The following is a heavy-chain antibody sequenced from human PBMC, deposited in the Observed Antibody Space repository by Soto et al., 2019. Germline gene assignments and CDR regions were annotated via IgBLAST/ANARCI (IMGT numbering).Heavy chain of an antibody. D-gene: IGHD4-4*01. J-gene: IGHJ6*02. CDR3: ARQEVTGSHYYALDV. V-gene: IGHV3-53*01. CDR1: GFAVSSNY. CDR2: LYSDGTT. Sequence: GGSLRLSCAASGFAVSSNYMTWVRQAPGSGLEWVSILYSDGTTYYEDSMEGRFTVSRDNSENTLYLQMNSLRAEDTAVYYCARQEVTGSHYYALDVWGQGTTVTVSS.